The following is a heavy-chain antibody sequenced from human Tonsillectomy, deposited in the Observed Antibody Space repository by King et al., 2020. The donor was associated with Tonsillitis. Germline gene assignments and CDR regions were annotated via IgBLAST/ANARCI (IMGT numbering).Heavy chain of an antibody. V-gene: IGHV4-59*01. J-gene: IGHJ6*02. CDR1: GDSIRSYY. CDR2: IYYNGST. Sequence: QLQESGPGLVKPSETLSLTCTVSGDSIRSYYWSWIRQPPGKGLEWIGYIYYNGSTNYNPSLKSRVTISIHTSKIQFSLRLSSVTAADTAVYYCARSPEWLRDGAIYYYYYGMDVWGQGTTVTVSS. D-gene: IGHD5-12*01. CDR3: ARSPEWLRDGAIYYYYYGMDV.